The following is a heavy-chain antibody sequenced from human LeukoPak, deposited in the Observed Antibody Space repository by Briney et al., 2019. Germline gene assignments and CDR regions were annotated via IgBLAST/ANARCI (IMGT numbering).Heavy chain of an antibody. V-gene: IGHV4-34*01. J-gene: IGHJ4*02. CDR2: INHSGST. CDR1: GGSFSGYY. Sequence: SETLSLTCAVYGGSFSGYYWSWIRQPPGKGLEWIGEINHSGSTTCNPSLKSRVLISVDTSKNQFSLKLSSVIAADTAVYYCARNGGGYSFDSWGQGTLVTVSS. CDR3: ARNGGGYSFDS. D-gene: IGHD1-26*01.